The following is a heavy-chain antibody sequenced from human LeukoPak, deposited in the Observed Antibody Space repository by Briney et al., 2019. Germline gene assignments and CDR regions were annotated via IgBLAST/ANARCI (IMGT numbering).Heavy chain of an antibody. CDR3: ARVQYYDFWSGYLGGYWFDP. Sequence: ASVKVSCKASGYTFTSYGISWVRQAPGQGLEWMGWIGAYNGNTNYAQKLQGRVTMTTDTSTSTAYMELRSLRSDDTAVYYCARVQYYDFWSGYLGGYWFDPWGQGTLVTVSS. V-gene: IGHV1-18*01. D-gene: IGHD3-3*01. CDR2: IGAYNGNT. CDR1: GYTFTSYG. J-gene: IGHJ5*02.